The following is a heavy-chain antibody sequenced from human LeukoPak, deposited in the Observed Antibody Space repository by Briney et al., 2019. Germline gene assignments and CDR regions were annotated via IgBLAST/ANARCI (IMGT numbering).Heavy chain of an antibody. CDR3: AKNLYCGGGSCYPSALGMDV. J-gene: IGHJ6*02. V-gene: IGHV3-23*01. CDR1: GFSFSSYA. D-gene: IGHD2-15*01. CDR2: ISDSGGGT. Sequence: GGSLRLSCAASGFSFSSYAMSWVRQPPGKGLEWVSLISDSGGGTYYADSVKGRFTISRDDSKNTLYLQMNSLRAEDTAVYYCAKNLYCGGGSCYPSALGMDVWGQGTTVTVSS.